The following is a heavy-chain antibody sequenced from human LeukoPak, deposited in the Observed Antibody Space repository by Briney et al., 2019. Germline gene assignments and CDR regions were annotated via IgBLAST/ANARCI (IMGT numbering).Heavy chain of an antibody. J-gene: IGHJ4*01. CDR3: ARGIGGSTAAY. D-gene: IGHD1-26*01. CDR1: GHSISSGDF. Sequence: SETLSLTCTVSGHSISSGDFWGWIRQPPGKGLEWIGSFHHGGNTYYNPSLKSRLTTSVDTSKNQFSLKLSSLTAADTAVYYCARGIGGSTAAYWGHGTLVTVSS. CDR2: FHHGGNT. V-gene: IGHV4-38-2*02.